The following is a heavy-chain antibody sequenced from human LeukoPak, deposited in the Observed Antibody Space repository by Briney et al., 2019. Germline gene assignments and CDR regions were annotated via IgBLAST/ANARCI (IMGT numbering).Heavy chain of an antibody. CDR3: AKDRNYYDSSGYFY. CDR2: IRYDGSNK. V-gene: IGHV3-30*02. Sequence: GGSLRLSCAASGFTFSHFGMHWARQAPGKGLEWVAFIRYDGSNKYYADSVKGRFTISRDNSKNTLYLQMNSLRAEDTAVYYCAKDRNYYDSSGYFYWGQGTLVTVSS. D-gene: IGHD3-22*01. J-gene: IGHJ4*02. CDR1: GFTFSHFG.